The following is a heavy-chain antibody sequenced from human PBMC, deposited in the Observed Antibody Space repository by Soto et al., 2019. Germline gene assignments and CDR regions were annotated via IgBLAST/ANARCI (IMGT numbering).Heavy chain of an antibody. J-gene: IGHJ4*02. CDR3: ARVTTVTPFDY. V-gene: IGHV4-34*01. Sequence: NPSETLSLTCAVYGGSFSGYCWSWIRQPPGKGLEWIGEINHSGSTNYNPSLKSRVTISVDTSKNQFSLKLSSVTAADTAVYYCARVTTVTPFDYWGQGTLVTVSS. D-gene: IGHD4-4*01. CDR2: INHSGST. CDR1: GGSFSGYC.